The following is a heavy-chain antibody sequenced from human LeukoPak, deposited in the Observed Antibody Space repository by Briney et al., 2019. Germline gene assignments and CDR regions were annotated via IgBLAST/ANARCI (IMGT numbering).Heavy chain of an antibody. D-gene: IGHD4-17*01. J-gene: IGHJ4*02. CDR3: ANEIRPNDY. CDR2: ITSGSSTI. V-gene: IGHV3-48*01. CDR1: GFPFSSYS. Sequence: GGSLRLSCAASGFPFSSYSMNWVRQAPGKGLEGVSYITSGSSTIYYAASVKGRFTISRDNAKNSMYLQMNSLRAEDTAVYYCANEIRPNDYWGQGTLVTVSS.